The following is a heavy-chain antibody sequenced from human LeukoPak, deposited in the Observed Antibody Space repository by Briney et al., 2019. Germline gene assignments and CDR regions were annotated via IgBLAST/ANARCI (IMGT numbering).Heavy chain of an antibody. J-gene: IGHJ5*02. CDR1: NYSISTDYY. V-gene: IGHV4-38-2*02. CDR3: AREGTVRWFDP. CDR2: MYHSGST. Sequence: SETLSLTCSVSNYSISTDYYWGWIRQPPGKGLEWIGTMYHSGSTYYNPSLKSRVTISVDTSKNHFSLKLNSVTYADTALYYCAREGTVRWFDPWGQGTLVTVSS. D-gene: IGHD1-14*01.